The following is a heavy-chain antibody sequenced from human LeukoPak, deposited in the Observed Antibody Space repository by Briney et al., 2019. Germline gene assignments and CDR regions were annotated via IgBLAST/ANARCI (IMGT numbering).Heavy chain of an antibody. J-gene: IGHJ4*02. Sequence: SETLSLTCTVSGGSISSGDYYWRWIRQPPGKGLEWMGRIYTSGNTNYNPSLKSRVTISVDTSKNQFSLKLSSVTAADTAVYYCARLAFAPIYDSSGYWGYYFDYWGQGTPVTVSS. CDR2: IYTSGNT. CDR1: GGSISSGDYY. D-gene: IGHD3-22*01. V-gene: IGHV4-61*02. CDR3: ARLAFAPIYDSSGYWGYYFDY.